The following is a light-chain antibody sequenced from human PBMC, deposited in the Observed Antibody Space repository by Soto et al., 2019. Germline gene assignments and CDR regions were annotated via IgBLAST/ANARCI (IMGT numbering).Light chain of an antibody. CDR2: LGS. Sequence: DIVMTQSPLSLPVTPGEPASISCRSSQSLLHSNGYNYLDWYLQKPGQSPQLLVYLGSNRASGVPDRFSGRGSGRDFTLKLIRVEAEDVRVYYCMQALQPSYTFGQGTKLEIK. J-gene: IGKJ2*01. V-gene: IGKV2-28*01. CDR3: MQALQPSYT. CDR1: QSLLHSNGYNY.